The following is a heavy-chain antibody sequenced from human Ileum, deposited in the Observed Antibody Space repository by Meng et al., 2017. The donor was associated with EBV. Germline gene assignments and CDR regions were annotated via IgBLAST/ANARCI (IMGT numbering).Heavy chain of an antibody. CDR3: ARGTPGRSYSDY. V-gene: IGHV1-18*01. D-gene: IGHD3-10*01. CDR2: LGAHDGDT. CDR1: DYTFMGYG. J-gene: IGHJ4*02. Sequence: QVQPVQSGPEGKKPGASVKVSCKASDYTFMGYGVSWVRQAPGQGLEWMAWLGAHDGDTSHAPKFQGRVTVSADRPTATAYMELRSLRSDDTAVYYCARGTPGRSYSDYWGQGTLVTVSS.